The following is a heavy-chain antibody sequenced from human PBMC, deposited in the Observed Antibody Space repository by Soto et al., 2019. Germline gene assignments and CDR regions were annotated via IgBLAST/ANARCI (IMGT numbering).Heavy chain of an antibody. CDR1: GYTFTNYD. CDR3: ARGGGPRWFGESAPKWFGP. J-gene: IGHJ5*02. CDR2: MNPKSGNT. V-gene: IGHV1-8*01. Sequence: QVQLVQSGAEVKKPGASVKVSCKASGYTFTNYDINWVRQATGQGLEWMGWMNPKSGNTGFAQNFQGRVTMTMDTSISTAYMELSSLRSEDTAVYYCARGGGPRWFGESAPKWFGPWGQGTLVTVSS. D-gene: IGHD3-10*01.